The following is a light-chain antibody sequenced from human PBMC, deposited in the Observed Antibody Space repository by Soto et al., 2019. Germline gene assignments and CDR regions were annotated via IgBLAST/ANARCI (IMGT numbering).Light chain of an antibody. V-gene: IGLV2-23*02. Sequence: QSALTQPASVSGSRGQSITISCTGTSSDVASYNLVSWYQQHPDKAPKLMIYEVNKRPSGVSNRFSGSKSGNTASLTISGLQAEDEAEYFCCSYAGSNTWVVFGGGTKLTVL. CDR3: CSYAGSNTWVV. J-gene: IGLJ2*01. CDR2: EVN. CDR1: SSDVASYNL.